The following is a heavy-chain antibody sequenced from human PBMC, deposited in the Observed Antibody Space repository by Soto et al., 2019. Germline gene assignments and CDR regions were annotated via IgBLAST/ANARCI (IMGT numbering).Heavy chain of an antibody. V-gene: IGHV1-3*01. Sequence: QVQLVQSGAEVKKPGASVKVSCKASGYTFTSYAMHWVRQAPGQRLEWMGWINAGNGNTKYSQKFQGRVTITRDTSASTAYMELSSLRSEATAVYYCARDKLAAFGFAPWGQGTLVTVAS. CDR2: INAGNGNT. D-gene: IGHD6-13*01. J-gene: IGHJ5*02. CDR3: ARDKLAAFGFAP. CDR1: GYTFTSYA.